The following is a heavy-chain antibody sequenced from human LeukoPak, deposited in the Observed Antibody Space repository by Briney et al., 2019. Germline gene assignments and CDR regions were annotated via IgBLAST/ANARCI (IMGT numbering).Heavy chain of an antibody. D-gene: IGHD2-2*01. V-gene: IGHV3-21*01. CDR1: GFTFSSYS. Sequence: GGSLRLSCAASGFTFSSYSMNWVRQAPGKGLEWVSSISSSSSYIYYADSVKGRFTISRDNAKNSLYLQMNSLIAEDTAVYYCARAGGYCSSTSCYLTAFDIWGQGTMVTVSS. CDR2: ISSSSSYI. J-gene: IGHJ3*02. CDR3: ARAGGYCSSTSCYLTAFDI.